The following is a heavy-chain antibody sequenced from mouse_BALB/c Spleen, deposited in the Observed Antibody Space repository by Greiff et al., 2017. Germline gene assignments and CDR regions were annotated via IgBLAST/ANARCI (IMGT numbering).Heavy chain of an antibody. CDR1: GFAFSSYD. D-gene: IGHD2-2*01. CDR2: ISSGGGST. V-gene: IGHV5-12-1*01. J-gene: IGHJ3*01. CDR3: ARSGYGNDGGFAY. Sequence: EVKLVESGGGLVKPGGSLKLSCAASGFAFSSYDMSWVRQTPEKRLEWVAYISSGGGSTYYPDTVKGRFTISRDNAKNTLYLQMSSLKSEDTAMYYCARSGYGNDGGFAYWGQGTLVTVSA.